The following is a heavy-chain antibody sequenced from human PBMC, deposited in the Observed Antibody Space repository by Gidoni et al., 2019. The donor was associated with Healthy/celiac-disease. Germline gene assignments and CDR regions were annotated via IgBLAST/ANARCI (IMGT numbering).Heavy chain of an antibody. CDR2: IYYSGST. Sequence: QVQLQESGPGLEKPSETLSLTCTVSGGTISRYSWSWIRQPPGKGLEWIGYIYYSGSTKYHPSLKSRVTISVDTSKNQFSLKLSSVTAADTAVYYCAIVLSPPGGSAFDIWGQGTMVTVSS. D-gene: IGHD3-16*01. CDR3: AIVLSPPGGSAFDI. V-gene: IGHV4-59*01. CDR1: GGTISRYS. J-gene: IGHJ3*02.